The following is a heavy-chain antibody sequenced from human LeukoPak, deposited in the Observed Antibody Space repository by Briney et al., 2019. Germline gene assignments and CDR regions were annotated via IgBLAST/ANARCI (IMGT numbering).Heavy chain of an antibody. CDR1: GYSISSGYY. CDR2: ICHSGST. D-gene: IGHD3-3*01. Sequence: KPSETLSLTCTISGYSISSGYYWGWIRPPPGKGLEWIGSICHSGSTYYNPSLKSRVTISVDTSKNQFSLKLSSVTAADTAVYYCARASVFGVVTPFDYWGQGTLVTVSS. CDR3: ARASVFGVVTPFDY. J-gene: IGHJ4*02. V-gene: IGHV4-38-2*02.